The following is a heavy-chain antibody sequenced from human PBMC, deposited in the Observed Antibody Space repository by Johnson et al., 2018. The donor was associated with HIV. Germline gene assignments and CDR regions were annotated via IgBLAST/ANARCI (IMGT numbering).Heavy chain of an antibody. CDR3: ARGGAYCGGDCYHAFDI. D-gene: IGHD2-21*02. CDR1: GFTFDDYG. V-gene: IGHV3-20*04. J-gene: IGHJ3*02. CDR2: INWNGGST. Sequence: VQLVESGGSVVRRGGSLRLSCAASGFTFDDYGMSWVRQGPGKGLEWVSGINWNGGSTGYADSVKGRFTISRDNAKNSLYVQMNSLRAEDTALYYCARGGAYCGGDCYHAFDIWGQGTMVTVSS.